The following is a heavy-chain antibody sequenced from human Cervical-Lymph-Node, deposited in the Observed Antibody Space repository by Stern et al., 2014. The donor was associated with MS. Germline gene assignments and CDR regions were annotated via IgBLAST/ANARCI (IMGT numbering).Heavy chain of an antibody. CDR3: ARQTTAWASDV. V-gene: IGHV5-51*01. J-gene: IGHJ4*02. CDR2: IYPGDSET. Sequence: MQLVQSGAELIRPGESLKISCKGSGFKFSIYWIAWVRQVPGKGLEWMGIIYPGDSETRYSPSFQGQVTMSADKSTSTAYLQWSSLNASDTAMYFCARQTTAWASDVWGQGTLVTVSS. CDR1: GFKFSIYW. D-gene: IGHD1-14*01.